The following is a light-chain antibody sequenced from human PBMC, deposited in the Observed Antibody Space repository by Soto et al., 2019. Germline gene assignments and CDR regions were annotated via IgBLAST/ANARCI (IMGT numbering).Light chain of an antibody. V-gene: IGKV3-15*01. CDR3: QQYNNWRT. CDR2: GAS. J-gene: IGKJ1*01. Sequence: VMTPAPATLSVSPGERATLSCRASQTINNNVAWYQLKDGQVPRLVIYGASTRATDIPARFSGSGSGTEFTLTISSLQSEDFAVYYCQQYNNWRTFGQGTKVDIK. CDR1: QTINNN.